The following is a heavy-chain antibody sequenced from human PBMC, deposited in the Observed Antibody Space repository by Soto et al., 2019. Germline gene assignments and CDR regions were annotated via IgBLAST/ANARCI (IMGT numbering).Heavy chain of an antibody. V-gene: IGHV3-74*01. J-gene: IGHJ3*02. D-gene: IGHD2-15*01. Sequence: PGGSLRLACAASGFTFSSYWMHWVRQAPGKGLVWVSRINSDGSSTSYADSVKGRFTISRDNAKNTLYLQMNSLRAEDTAVYYCARDRGFSGGSCYFLDAIDIWGQATMVTVSS. CDR3: ARDRGFSGGSCYFLDAIDI. CDR2: INSDGSST. CDR1: GFTFSSYW.